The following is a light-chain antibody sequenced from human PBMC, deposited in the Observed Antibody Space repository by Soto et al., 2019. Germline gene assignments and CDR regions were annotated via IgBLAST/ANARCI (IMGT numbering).Light chain of an antibody. CDR1: QNISTN. CDR3: KHYNTLPG. CDR2: GAS. Sequence: EIVMTQSPATLSLSPGERATLSCRASQNISTNLAWYQQKPGQAPRLLMYGASTRATGIPVRFSGSGSGTEFTLTINSLQSEDFAVYYCKHYNTLPGFGQGTKLEIK. J-gene: IGKJ2*03. V-gene: IGKV3-15*01.